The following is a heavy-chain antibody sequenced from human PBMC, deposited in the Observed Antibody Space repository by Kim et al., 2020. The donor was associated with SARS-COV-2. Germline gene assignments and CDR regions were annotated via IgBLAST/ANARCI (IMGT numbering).Heavy chain of an antibody. D-gene: IGHD3-3*01. Sequence: SETLSLTCTVSGGSISSNDYYWDWIRQPTGKGLEWIGSISYSGRTYYNPSLKSRVTISVDTSKNQISLKLSSVTAADTGVYYCARGIFGVDIIPYYYYYMDIWGKGTTVTVSS. CDR3: ARGIFGVDIIPYYYYYMDI. J-gene: IGHJ6*03. CDR1: GGSISSNDYY. V-gene: IGHV4-39*01. CDR2: ISYSGRT.